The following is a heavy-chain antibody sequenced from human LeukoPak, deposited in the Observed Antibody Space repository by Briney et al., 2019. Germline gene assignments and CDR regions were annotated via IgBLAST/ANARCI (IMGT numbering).Heavy chain of an antibody. CDR3: ARDHSGWSDFDY. Sequence: GGSLRLSCAASGFTVSTNYMHWVRQAPGKGLEWVSVIYPGGYTYYADSLQGRFTISRDNSKNTLYLQMNSLRADDTAMYYCARDHSGWSDFDYWAQGTLVTVSS. D-gene: IGHD6-19*01. V-gene: IGHV3-53*01. CDR2: IYPGGYT. J-gene: IGHJ4*02. CDR1: GFTVSTNY.